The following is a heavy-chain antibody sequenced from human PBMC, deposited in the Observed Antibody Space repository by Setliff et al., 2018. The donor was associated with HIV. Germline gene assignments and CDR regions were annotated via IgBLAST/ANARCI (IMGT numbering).Heavy chain of an antibody. CDR2: INVGSGNT. CDR1: GYGFTRKI. J-gene: IGHJ5*02. V-gene: IGHV1-3*01. D-gene: IGHD6-19*01. CDR3: ARDVGSVWHNWFDP. Sequence: GASVKVSCKASGYGFTRKIIHWVHQAPGQRLEWMGWINVGSGNTKYSLRFQDRVTLTRDTSATTAYMELSSLRSEDTAVYYCARDVGSVWHNWFDPWGQGTLVTVSS.